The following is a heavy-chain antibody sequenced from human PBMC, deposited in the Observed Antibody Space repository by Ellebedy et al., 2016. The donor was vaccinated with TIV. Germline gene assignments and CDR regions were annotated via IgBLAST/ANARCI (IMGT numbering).Heavy chain of an antibody. V-gene: IGHV1-46*01. CDR1: GYTFTNYY. CDR2: ISPSGGST. J-gene: IGHJ4*02. CDR3: ARDPRGGMDY. Sequence: AASVKVSCKASGYTFTNYYLHWVRQAPGQGLEWMGIISPSGGSTSYAQKFQGRVTMTWDASTNTLYMDLNSLRSEDTAVYYCARDPRGGMDYWGQGTLVTVSS. D-gene: IGHD3-10*01.